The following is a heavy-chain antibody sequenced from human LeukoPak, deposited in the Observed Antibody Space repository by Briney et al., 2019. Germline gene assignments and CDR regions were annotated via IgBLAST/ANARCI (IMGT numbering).Heavy chain of an antibody. CDR2: ISSSSSYI. CDR1: GFTFSSYS. Sequence: GGSLRLSCAASGFTFSSYSMNWVRQAPGKGLEWVSSISSSSSYIYYADSVKGRFTISRDNAKNSLYLQMNSLRAEDTAVYYCARDGRYSGYGLFDYWGQGTLVTVSS. J-gene: IGHJ4*02. V-gene: IGHV3-21*01. D-gene: IGHD5-12*01. CDR3: ARDGRYSGYGLFDY.